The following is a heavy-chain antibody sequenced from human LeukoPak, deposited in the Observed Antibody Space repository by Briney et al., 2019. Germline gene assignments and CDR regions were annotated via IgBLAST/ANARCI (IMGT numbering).Heavy chain of an antibody. CDR1: GFTFSSYA. V-gene: IGHV3-23*01. D-gene: IGHD3-10*01. CDR3: AKHPYYYRGSGSPPMD. J-gene: IGHJ4*02. CDR2: ISASGGSA. Sequence: GGSLRLSCAASGFTFSSYAMSWVRQAPGKGLEWVSGISASGGSAYYVNSVKGRLTISRDSSKDTLYLQMNSLRAEDTAIYYCAKHPYYYRGSGSPPMDWGQGTLVTVSS.